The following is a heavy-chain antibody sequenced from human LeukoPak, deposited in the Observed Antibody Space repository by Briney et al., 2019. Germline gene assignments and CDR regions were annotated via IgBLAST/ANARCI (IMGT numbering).Heavy chain of an antibody. CDR1: GFTFSSYT. Sequence: GVSLRLSCAASGFTFSSYTMNWVRQAPGKGLEWISYITSSSSIISYADSVKGRFTISRDNARNSLYLQMNSLRDEDTAVYYCARELRIQLWLRDDYWGQGTLVTVSS. J-gene: IGHJ4*02. CDR2: ITSSSSII. CDR3: ARELRIQLWLRDDY. D-gene: IGHD5-18*01. V-gene: IGHV3-48*02.